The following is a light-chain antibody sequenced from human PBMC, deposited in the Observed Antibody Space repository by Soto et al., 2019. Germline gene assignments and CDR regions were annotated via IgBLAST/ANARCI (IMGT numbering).Light chain of an antibody. J-gene: IGKJ4*01. CDR2: GAS. Sequence: EIAMTQSPATLSVSPGERATLACRASQSVYSNLAWYQQKPGQAPRLLIYGASTRATGTPARFSGSGSGTEFTVTISSLQSEDLAVYYCQQYTNWPLTFGGGTKVEIK. V-gene: IGKV3D-15*01. CDR1: QSVYSN. CDR3: QQYTNWPLT.